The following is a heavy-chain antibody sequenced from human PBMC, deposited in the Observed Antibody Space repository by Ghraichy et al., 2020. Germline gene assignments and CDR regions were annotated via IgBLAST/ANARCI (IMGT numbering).Heavy chain of an antibody. V-gene: IGHV3-23*01. CDR3: AKDARRDSSCWYHYYYYMDV. CDR2: ISGSGGST. D-gene: IGHD6-13*01. CDR1: GFAFSSYA. Sequence: GGSLRLSCAASGFAFSSYAMSWVRQAPGKGLEWVSAISGSGGSTYYADSVKGRFTISRDNSKNTLYLQMNSLSAEDTSVYYCAKDARRDSSCWYHYYYYMDVWGKVTTVTVSS. J-gene: IGHJ6*03.